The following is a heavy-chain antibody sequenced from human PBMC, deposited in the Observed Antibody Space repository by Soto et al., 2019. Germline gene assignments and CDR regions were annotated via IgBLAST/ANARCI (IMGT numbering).Heavy chain of an antibody. J-gene: IGHJ6*02. D-gene: IGHD2-2*01. V-gene: IGHV1-58*01. CDR3: AAGDIVVVPANSYGMDV. Sequence: GASVKVSCKASGFAFTSSAVQWVRQARGQRLEWIGWIVVGSGNTNYAQKFQERVTITRDMSTSTAYMELSSLRSEDTAVYYCAAGDIVVVPANSYGMDVWGQGTTVTVSS. CDR1: GFAFTSSA. CDR2: IVVGSGNT.